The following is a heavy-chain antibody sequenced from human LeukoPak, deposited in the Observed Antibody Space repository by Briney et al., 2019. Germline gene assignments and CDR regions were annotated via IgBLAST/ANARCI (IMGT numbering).Heavy chain of an antibody. CDR2: IKQDGSER. D-gene: IGHD6-19*01. CDR1: GFTFSPYW. CDR3: VREGRVSSGWFFDY. V-gene: IGHV3-7*03. J-gene: IGHJ4*02. Sequence: GGSLRLSCTTSGFTFSPYWMSWVRQAPGKGLEWVANIKQDGSERYYVDSVKGRFTISRDNAKSSLYLQMNSLRAEDTAVYYCVREGRVSSGWFFDYWGQGNLVTVSS.